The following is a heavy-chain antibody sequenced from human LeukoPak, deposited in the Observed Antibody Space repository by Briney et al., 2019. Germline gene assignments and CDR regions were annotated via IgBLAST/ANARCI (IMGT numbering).Heavy chain of an antibody. J-gene: IGHJ3*02. CDR2: INPNSGAT. D-gene: IGHD6-13*01. CDR3: ARVHSSSWDGAFDI. V-gene: IGHV1-2*04. CDR1: GYRFSGYY. Sequence: ASVKVSCKTSGYRFSGYYMHWVRQAPGQGLEWMGWINPNSGATNYAQNFQGWVTMTRDTSVNTGYMELRRLTSDDTAVYYCARVHSSSWDGAFDIWGQGTMVTVSS.